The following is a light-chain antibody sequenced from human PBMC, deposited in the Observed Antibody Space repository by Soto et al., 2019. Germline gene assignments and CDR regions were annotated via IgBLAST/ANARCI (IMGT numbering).Light chain of an antibody. J-gene: IGLJ3*02. CDR2: EIT. Sequence: QSALTQPASVSGSPGQSITISCTGTSSDVGAYYYVSWYQQHPGKAPKLIIYEITNRPSGVSNRFSGSKSGNTASLTISGVQDEDDDDYYSCSCTTSSTVVFGAGTQLTVL. V-gene: IGLV2-14*01. CDR3: CSCTTSSTVV. CDR1: SSDVGAYYY.